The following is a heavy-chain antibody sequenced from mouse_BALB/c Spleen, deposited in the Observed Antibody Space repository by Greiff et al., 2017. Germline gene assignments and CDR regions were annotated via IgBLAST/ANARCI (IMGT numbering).Heavy chain of an antibody. V-gene: IGHV1-77*01. J-gene: IGHJ3*01. CDR2: IYPGSGST. CDR1: GYTFTDYV. Sequence: ESGPELVKPGASVKMSCKASGYTFTDYVISWVKQRTGQGLEWIGEIYPGSGSTYYNEKFKGKATLTADKSSNTAYMQLSSLTSEDSAVYFCARSGGNSWFAYWGQGTLVTVSA. CDR3: ARSGGNSWFAY. D-gene: IGHD2-1*01.